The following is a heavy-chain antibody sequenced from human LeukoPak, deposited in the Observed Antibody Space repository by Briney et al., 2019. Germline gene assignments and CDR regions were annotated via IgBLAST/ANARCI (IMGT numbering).Heavy chain of an antibody. D-gene: IGHD3-16*01. V-gene: IGHV4-59*01. CDR1: GGSISSYY. CDR3: ARRAGETFDI. CDR2: FYYSGST. J-gene: IGHJ3*02. Sequence: SETLSLTCTVSGGSISSYYWSWIRQPPGKGLEWIGHFYYSGSTNYNPSLKSRVTISVDTSRNQFSLKVSSVTAADTAIYYCARRAGETFDIWGQGTMVTVSS.